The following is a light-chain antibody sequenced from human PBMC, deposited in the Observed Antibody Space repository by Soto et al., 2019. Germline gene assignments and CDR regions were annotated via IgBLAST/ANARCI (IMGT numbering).Light chain of an antibody. Sequence: EIVMTQSPATLSVSPGETATLSCRASQNINSNLAWYQKKLGQAPRLLIYRASTRATGIPARFSGSGSETEFTLTISSLQSEEFAVYYCQQYQSWPLTFGGGTKVEIK. J-gene: IGKJ4*01. CDR3: QQYQSWPLT. V-gene: IGKV3-15*01. CDR1: QNINSN. CDR2: RAS.